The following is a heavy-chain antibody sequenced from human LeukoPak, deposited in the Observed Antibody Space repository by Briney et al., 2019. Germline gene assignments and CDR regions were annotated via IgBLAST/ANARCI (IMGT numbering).Heavy chain of an antibody. CDR3: ARGRVSSSTWYSTYYYYFYMDV. J-gene: IGHJ6*03. D-gene: IGHD1-1*01. V-gene: IGHV4-59*01. CDR1: DDSITMYY. Sequence: PSETLSLTCTVADDSITMYYRTWIRQPPGRGLEWIGYVDHTGSNNFNASLNGRVSISRDTSKNLFSLKLRSVTAADTAVYFCARGRVSSSTWYSTYYYYFYMDVWGKGTTVTVSS. CDR2: VDHTGSN.